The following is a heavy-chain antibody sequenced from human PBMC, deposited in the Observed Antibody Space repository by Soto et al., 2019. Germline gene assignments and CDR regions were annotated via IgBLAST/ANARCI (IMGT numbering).Heavy chain of an antibody. Sequence: QVQLQESGPGLVKPSETLSLTCAVSGDSISTYYCMWIRQPPGKGLESIGYLYYGRSANYNPSLKSRVSLTVDTSTNQCSLKLSSMTAADTAVYYCSLRSMAVVPEYWGQGTLVTVSS. CDR2: LYYGRSA. CDR3: SLRSMAVVPEY. D-gene: IGHD3-22*01. J-gene: IGHJ4*02. V-gene: IGHV4-59*01. CDR1: GDSISTYY.